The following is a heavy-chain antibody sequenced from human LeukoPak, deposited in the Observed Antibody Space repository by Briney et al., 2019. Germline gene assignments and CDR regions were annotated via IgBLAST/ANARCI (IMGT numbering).Heavy chain of an antibody. D-gene: IGHD6-19*01. J-gene: IGHJ4*02. CDR1: DYTFTKYG. CDR3: ARDPTNTSGRYVYFDY. V-gene: IGHV1-18*01. CDR2: ISAYNGDT. Sequence: ASVKASCKASDYTFTKYGISWVRQAPGQGLEWMGWISAYNGDTHYAQQFQGRVTMTTDTSTATAYMELRSLRSDDTAVYYCARDPTNTSGRYVYFDYWGQGTLVTVSS.